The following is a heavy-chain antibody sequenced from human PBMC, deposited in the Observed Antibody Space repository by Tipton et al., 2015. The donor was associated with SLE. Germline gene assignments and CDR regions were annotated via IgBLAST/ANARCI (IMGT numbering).Heavy chain of an antibody. CDR2: INYSGST. CDR1: TDSISSHF. V-gene: IGHV4-59*08. J-gene: IGHJ4*02. CDR3: AVQGGVRQQHLDHFDD. Sequence: TLSLTCTVSTDSISSHFWSWIRQPPGKGLEWIGYINYSGSTNYNPSLKSRVTISLDASENQFSLKLNSVAAADTAVYYCAVQGGVRQQHLDHFDDWGQGALDTDSS. D-gene: IGHD6-13*01.